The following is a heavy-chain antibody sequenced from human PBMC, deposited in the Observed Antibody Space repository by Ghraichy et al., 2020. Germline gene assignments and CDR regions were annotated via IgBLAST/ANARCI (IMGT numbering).Heavy chain of an antibody. CDR1: GFTFSSYG. D-gene: IGHD6-19*01. Sequence: GGSLRLSCAASGFTFSSYGMHWVRQAPGKGLEWVAVISYDGSNKYYADSVKGRFTISRDNSKNTLYLQMNSLRAEDTAVYYCAKDLFRYSSGWAWGDYWGQGTLVTVSS. CDR3: AKDLFRYSSGWAWGDY. CDR2: ISYDGSNK. J-gene: IGHJ4*02. V-gene: IGHV3-30*18.